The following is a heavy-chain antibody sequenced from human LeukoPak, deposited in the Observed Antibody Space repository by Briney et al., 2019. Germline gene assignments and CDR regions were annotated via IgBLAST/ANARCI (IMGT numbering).Heavy chain of an antibody. CDR2: INHSGST. V-gene: IGHV4-34*01. CDR1: GGSFSGYY. D-gene: IGHD3-22*01. CDR3: ARWRVYYYDSSGYRTDAFDI. J-gene: IGHJ3*02. Sequence: SETLSLTCAVYGGSFSGYYWSWIRQPPGKGLEWIGEINHSGSTNYNPSLKSRVTLSVDTSKNQFSLKLSSVTAADTAVYYCARWRVYYYDSSGYRTDAFDIWGQGTMVTVSS.